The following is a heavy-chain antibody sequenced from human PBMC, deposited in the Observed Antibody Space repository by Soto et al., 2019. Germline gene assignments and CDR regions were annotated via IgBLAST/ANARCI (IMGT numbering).Heavy chain of an antibody. D-gene: IGHD6-13*01. CDR1: QFSFSSYW. CDR3: VREPWGFSGTWYDY. Sequence: PGGSLRLSCAASQFSFSSYWMHWVRQVPGKGPAWVSRINHYGSKTEYADSVKGRFTISRDNTNNTLYLQMNSLRVEDTAMYYCVREPWGFSGTWYDYWGQGTLVTVSS. V-gene: IGHV3-74*01. CDR2: INHYGSKT. J-gene: IGHJ4*02.